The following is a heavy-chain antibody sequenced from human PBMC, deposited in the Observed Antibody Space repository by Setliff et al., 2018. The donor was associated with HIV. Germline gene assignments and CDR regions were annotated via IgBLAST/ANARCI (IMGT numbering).Heavy chain of an antibody. V-gene: IGHV4-4*09. CDR3: ARNNPVLSQTFGADGLDV. J-gene: IGHJ6*02. CDR2: ISATGST. Sequence: KTSETLSLTCTVSNASISTYYWTWIRQPPGKGLEWIGHISATGSTKYNPSLEGRVTISVYTSQSQFSLRLSSVTAADTAVYYCARNNPVLSQTFGADGLDVWGQGTTVTVS. CDR1: NASISTYY. D-gene: IGHD3-3*01.